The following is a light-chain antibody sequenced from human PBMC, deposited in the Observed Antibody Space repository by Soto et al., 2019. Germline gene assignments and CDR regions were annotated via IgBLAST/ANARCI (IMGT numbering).Light chain of an antibody. V-gene: IGLV2-14*01. CDR2: EVS. Sequence: QSALTQPASVSGSPGQSITISCTGTSSDIGGYNYVSWYQQHPGKAPKLMIYEVSNRPSGVSDRFSGSRSGNTASLTISGLQAEDESYYYCISYTSSSTWVFGGGTQLTVL. J-gene: IGLJ3*02. CDR1: SSDIGGYNY. CDR3: ISYTSSSTWV.